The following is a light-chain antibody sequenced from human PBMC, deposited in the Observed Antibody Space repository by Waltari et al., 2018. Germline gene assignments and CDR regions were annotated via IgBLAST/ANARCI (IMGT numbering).Light chain of an antibody. CDR3: QNHERLPAT. V-gene: IGKV3-20*01. CDR1: QNICTY. CDR2: AAS. Sequence: LTQSPGTLSLSPGERATLSCRASQNICTYLVWYQQRPGQPPRLLMYAASRRATGVPDRFSGSGSGTDFSLTISRLEPEDFAVYYCQNHERLPATFGQGTRVEIK. J-gene: IGKJ1*01.